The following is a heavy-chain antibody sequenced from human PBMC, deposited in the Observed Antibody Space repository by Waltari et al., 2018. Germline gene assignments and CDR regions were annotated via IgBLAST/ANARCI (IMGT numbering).Heavy chain of an antibody. V-gene: IGHV3-74*01. J-gene: IGHJ4*02. Sequence: EEQLLESGGGLVQPGDSLRLSCAASGFRFSNYWMNWVRQAPGKGLVWVARISNDESSINYADSVKGRFTISRDNSKNTLYLQMNSLRAEDTAVYYCAKEPGKGSGWYYFDYWGQGTLVTVSS. CDR3: AKEPGKGSGWYYFDY. CDR1: GFRFSNYW. D-gene: IGHD6-19*01. CDR2: ISNDESSI.